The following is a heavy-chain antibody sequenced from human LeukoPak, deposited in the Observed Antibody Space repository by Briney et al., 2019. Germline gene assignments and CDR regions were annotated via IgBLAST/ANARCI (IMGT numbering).Heavy chain of an antibody. CDR1: GFTFSSYS. CDR2: ISSSSSYI. D-gene: IGHD1-26*01. J-gene: IGHJ3*02. Sequence: GGSLRLSCAASGFTFSSYSMNWVRQAPGKGLEWVSSISSSSSYIYYADSVKGRFTISRDNAKNSLYLQMNSLRAEDTAVYYCARDREQSGSRAFDIWGQGTMVTVSS. V-gene: IGHV3-21*01. CDR3: ARDREQSGSRAFDI.